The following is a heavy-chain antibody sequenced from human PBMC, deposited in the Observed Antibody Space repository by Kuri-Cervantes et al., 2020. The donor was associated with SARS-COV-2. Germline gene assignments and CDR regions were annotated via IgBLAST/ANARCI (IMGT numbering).Heavy chain of an antibody. J-gene: IGHJ4*02. V-gene: IGHV3-23*01. CDR1: GFTFSSYS. Sequence: GESLKISCAASGFTFSSYSMNWVRQAPGKGLEWVSAISGSGGSTYYADSVKGRFTISRDNSKNTLYLQMNSLRAEDTAVYYCAKFQVRYFDYWGQGTLVTVSS. D-gene: IGHD4/OR15-4a*01. CDR2: ISGSGGST. CDR3: AKFQVRYFDY.